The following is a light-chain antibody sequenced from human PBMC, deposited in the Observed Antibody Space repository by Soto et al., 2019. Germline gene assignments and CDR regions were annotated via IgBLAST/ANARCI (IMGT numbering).Light chain of an antibody. CDR2: NTN. V-gene: IGLV8-61*01. CDR3: VLYVDTGIWC. J-gene: IGLJ2*01. Sequence: QTVVTQEPSFSVSPGGTVTLTCGLSSGSVFTSYYPSWYQQTPGQAPRTLIYNTNTRSSGVPDRFSGSILGNKAALTITGAQADDESYCYCVLYVDTGIWCFGGGTKLTV. CDR1: SGSVFTSYY.